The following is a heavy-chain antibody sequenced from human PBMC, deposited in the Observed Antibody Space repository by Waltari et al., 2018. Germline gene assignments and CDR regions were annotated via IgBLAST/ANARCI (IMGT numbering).Heavy chain of an antibody. V-gene: IGHV4-38-2*01. CDR1: GYSISSGYY. CDR3: ARLGLDGYNKNYFDY. Sequence: QVQLQESGPGLVKPSETLSLTCAVSGYSISSGYYWGWIRQPPGKGLEWIGSIYHSGSTYYNPSRKSRVTIAVDTSKNQFSLKRSSVTAADTAVYYCARLGLDGYNKNYFDYWGQGTLVTVSS. CDR2: IYHSGST. J-gene: IGHJ4*02. D-gene: IGHD5-12*01.